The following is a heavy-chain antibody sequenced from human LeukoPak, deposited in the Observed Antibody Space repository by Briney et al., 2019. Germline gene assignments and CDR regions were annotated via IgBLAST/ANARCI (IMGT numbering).Heavy chain of an antibody. CDR2: INWNGGNT. CDR3: ARDKHYYDSSNYV. Sequence: GGSLRLSCAASGFSFNDYGMSWVRQGRGKGLEWVSGINWNGGNTGYADSVRGRFTISRDNAKNSLYLQMNSLRAKDTALYYCARDKHYYDSSNYVWGQGTLVTVSS. V-gene: IGHV3-20*04. D-gene: IGHD3-22*01. J-gene: IGHJ4*02. CDR1: GFSFNDYG.